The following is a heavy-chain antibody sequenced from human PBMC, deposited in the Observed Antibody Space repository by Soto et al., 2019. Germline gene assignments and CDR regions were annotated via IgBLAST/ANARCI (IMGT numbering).Heavy chain of an antibody. D-gene: IGHD1-1*01. J-gene: IGHJ2*01. CDR2: ISGSGSST. Sequence: KGLKWVSAISGSGSSTYYADSVKGRFTISRDSSKHTLYLQMKSLRAEDTAVYFFFFQAEDGIRGTVPVSEFMLNRSSDL. V-gene: IGHV3-23*01. CDR3: FFQAEDGIRGTVPVSEFMLNRSSDL.